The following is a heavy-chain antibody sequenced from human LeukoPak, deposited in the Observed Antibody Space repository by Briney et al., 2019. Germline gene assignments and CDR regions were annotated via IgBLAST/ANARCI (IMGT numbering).Heavy chain of an antibody. V-gene: IGHV3-48*03. CDR1: GFTFSSYE. CDR2: ISSSGSTI. Sequence: GGSLRLSCAASGFTFSSYEMNWVRQAPGKGLEWVSYISSSGSTIYYADSVKGRFTISRDNAKNSLYLQMNSLRAEDTAVYDCARVRGYYDSSGYNPLWYWGQGTLVTVSS. J-gene: IGHJ4*02. CDR3: ARVRGYYDSSGYNPLWY. D-gene: IGHD3-22*01.